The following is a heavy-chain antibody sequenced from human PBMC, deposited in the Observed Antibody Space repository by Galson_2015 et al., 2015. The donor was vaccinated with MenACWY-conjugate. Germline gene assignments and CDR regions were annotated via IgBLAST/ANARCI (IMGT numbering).Heavy chain of an antibody. D-gene: IGHD5-18*01. J-gene: IGHJ4*02. Sequence: SLRLSSAASGFTFSSYAMSWVRQAPGKGLEWVSTIRDSGTSTYYADSVKGRFTISRDNSKNTLYLQMNSLRAEDTAIYYCAKGGDSGYSDVYNYWGQGTLVGVSS. CDR3: AKGGDSGYSDVYNY. CDR2: IRDSGTST. CDR1: GFTFSSYA. V-gene: IGHV3-23*01.